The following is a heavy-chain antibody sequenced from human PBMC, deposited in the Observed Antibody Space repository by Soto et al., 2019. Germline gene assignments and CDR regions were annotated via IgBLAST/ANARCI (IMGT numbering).Heavy chain of an antibody. CDR3: ARSIGFTNSWDY. D-gene: IGHD2-2*01. V-gene: IGHV4-59*08. Sequence: PSETLSLTCTVSGDSISIYYWSWIRQPPGKGLEWIGYIYYSGSTNYNPSLKSRVTISVDTSKNQFSLKLSSVTAADTAVYYCARSIGFTNSWDYWGQGALVTVSS. J-gene: IGHJ4*02. CDR2: IYYSGST. CDR1: GDSISIYY.